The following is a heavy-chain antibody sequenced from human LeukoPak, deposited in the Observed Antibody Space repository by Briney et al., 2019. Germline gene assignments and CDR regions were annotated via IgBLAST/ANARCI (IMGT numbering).Heavy chain of an antibody. V-gene: IGHV3-30*02. J-gene: IGHJ3*02. CDR3: AKRSQWEPRAFDI. D-gene: IGHD1-26*01. CDR2: IRFDGSNK. Sequence: GGSLRLSCEASGFTFSNYGMHWVRQAPGKGLEWVAFIRFDGSNKYYADSVKGRFTISRDNSKNTLYLQMNSLRAEDTAVYYCAKRSQWEPRAFDIWGQGTMVTVSS. CDR1: GFTFSNYG.